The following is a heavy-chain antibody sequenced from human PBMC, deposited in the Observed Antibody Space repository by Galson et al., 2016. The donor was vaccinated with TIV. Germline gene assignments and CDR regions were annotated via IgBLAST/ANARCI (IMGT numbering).Heavy chain of an antibody. V-gene: IGHV3-23*01. CDR3: ANYLWTYVWSTFDN. D-gene: IGHD3/OR15-3a*01. Sequence: SLRLSCAASGFTFNRYTLSWVRQAPGKGLEWVSTISGTGEITVYADSVRGHFIISRDNSKNTLYLQMDNLRAEDTAVYYCANYLWTYVWSTFDNWGQGTPVTVSS. CDR1: GFTFNRYT. J-gene: IGHJ4*02. CDR2: ISGTGEIT.